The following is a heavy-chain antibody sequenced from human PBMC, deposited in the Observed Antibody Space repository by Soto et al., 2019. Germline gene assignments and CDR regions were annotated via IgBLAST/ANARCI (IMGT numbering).Heavy chain of an antibody. J-gene: IGHJ4*02. D-gene: IGHD1-26*01. CDR3: ARILPSGASDY. CDR1: GGSLTNYY. V-gene: IGHV4-59*01. Sequence: PSETLSLTCIVSGGSLTNYYWTWIRLTPGKGLEWIAYVLYSGSTKFNPSLQSRVTIAADLSMNQFSLTLSSVTAADTGVYYCARILPSGASDYWGRGTLVTVSS. CDR2: VLYSGST.